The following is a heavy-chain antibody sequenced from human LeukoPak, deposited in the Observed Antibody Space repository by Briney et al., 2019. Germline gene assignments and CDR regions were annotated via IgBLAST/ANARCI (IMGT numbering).Heavy chain of an antibody. D-gene: IGHD5-24*01. CDR2: IYPGDSDT. CDR1: GYSFTSYW. J-gene: IGHJ4*02. Sequence: KPGESLKISCKGSGYSFTSYWIGWVRQMPGKGLEWMGIIYPGDSDTRYSPSFQGQVTISADKSISTAYLQWSSLKASDTAMYYCARLLGIRRRLQLAADYWGQGTLVTVSS. V-gene: IGHV5-51*03. CDR3: ARLLGIRRRLQLAADY.